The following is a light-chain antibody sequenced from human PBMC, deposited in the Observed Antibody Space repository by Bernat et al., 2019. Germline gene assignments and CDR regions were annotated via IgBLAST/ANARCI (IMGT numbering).Light chain of an antibody. CDR3: MQSLQTPYT. Sequence: DIMMTQSPLSLPVTPGEPASISCKSSQSLTHSNGYKYLDWYVQRPGQSPQLLIYLGSNRASGVPDRISGSGSGTRFTLKISRVEAEDVGIYYCMQSLQTPYTFDQGTKLEIK. CDR1: QSLTHSNGYKY. J-gene: IGKJ2*01. CDR2: LGS. V-gene: IGKV2-28*01.